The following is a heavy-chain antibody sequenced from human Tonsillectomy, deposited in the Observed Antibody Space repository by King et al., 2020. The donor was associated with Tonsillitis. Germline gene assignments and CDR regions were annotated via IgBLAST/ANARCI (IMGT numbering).Heavy chain of an antibody. D-gene: IGHD2-2*01. V-gene: IGHV3-23*04. J-gene: IGHJ4*02. CDR3: ARGAAGSCIGSSCYPLDF. CDR2: ISGGGDT. CDR1: GFTFSNYA. Sequence: VQLVESGGGLVQPGGSLRLSCAASGFTFSNYAMNWVRRTPGKGLEWVAIISGGGDTYYTESVKGRFTISRDNSKNTVYLQMDSLRAADTAVYYCARGAAGSCIGSSCYPLDFWGQGTLVTVSS.